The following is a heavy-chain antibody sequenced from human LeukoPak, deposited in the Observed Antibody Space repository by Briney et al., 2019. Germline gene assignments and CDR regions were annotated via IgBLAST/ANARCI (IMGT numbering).Heavy chain of an antibody. CDR3: ASPTSATLSSSRGYYYYYYMDV. CDR2: IIPIFGTA. Sequence: SSVKVSCKASGGTFSSYAISWVRQAPGQGLEWMGGIIPIFGTANYVQKFQGRVTITADESTSTAYMELSSLRSEDMAVYYCASPTSATLSSSRGYYYYYYMDVWGKGTTVTVSS. V-gene: IGHV1-69*01. D-gene: IGHD6-6*01. J-gene: IGHJ6*03. CDR1: GGTFSSYA.